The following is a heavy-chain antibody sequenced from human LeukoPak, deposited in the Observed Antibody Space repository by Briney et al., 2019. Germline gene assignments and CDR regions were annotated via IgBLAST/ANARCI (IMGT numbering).Heavy chain of an antibody. V-gene: IGHV1-69*06. CDR2: LIPSFGAP. Sequence: SVKVSCKASGGSSSNYAFNWVRQARGQGLEWMGSLIPSFGAPAYAPKLEDRITLTADKSTGKVYMELSSLRSDDTAFYYCARGSKYYYASGSYSADYWGQGTLV. CDR1: GGSSSNYA. J-gene: IGHJ4*02. D-gene: IGHD3-10*01. CDR3: ARGSKYYYASGSYSADY.